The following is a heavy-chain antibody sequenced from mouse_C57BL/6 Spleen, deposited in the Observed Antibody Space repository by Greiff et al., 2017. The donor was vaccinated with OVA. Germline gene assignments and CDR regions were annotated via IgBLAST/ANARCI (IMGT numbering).Heavy chain of an antibody. J-gene: IGHJ3*01. V-gene: IGHV1-18*01. Sequence: EVQLQQSGPELVKPGASVKIPCKASGYTFTDYNMDWVKQSHGKSLEWIGDINPNNGGTIYNQKFKGKATLTVDKSPSTAYMELRSLTSEDTAVYYCARVGLRRSWFAYWGQGTLVTVSA. CDR1: GYTFTDYN. CDR3: ARVGLRRSWFAY. CDR2: INPNNGGT. D-gene: IGHD2-4*01.